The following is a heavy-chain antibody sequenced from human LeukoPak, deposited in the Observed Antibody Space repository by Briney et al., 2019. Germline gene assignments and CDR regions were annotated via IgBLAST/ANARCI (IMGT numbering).Heavy chain of an antibody. V-gene: IGHV3-23*01. Sequence: GGSLRLSCAASGFTFSGYGMSWVRQAPGKGLEWLSAISGNSDRTYYADSVRGRFTISRDNSKNTLYMQMNSLRAEDTAVYYCARSAVLRYFDWFPYFDYWGQGTLVTVSS. CDR2: ISGNSDRT. CDR1: GFTFSGYG. J-gene: IGHJ4*02. CDR3: ARSAVLRYFDWFPYFDY. D-gene: IGHD3-9*01.